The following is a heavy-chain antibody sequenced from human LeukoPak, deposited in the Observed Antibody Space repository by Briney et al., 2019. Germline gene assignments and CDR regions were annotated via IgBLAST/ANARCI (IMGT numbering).Heavy chain of an antibody. CDR1: GFTFDDYA. D-gene: IGHD3-9*01. V-gene: IGHV3-9*01. Sequence: GESLRLSCAASGFTFDDYAMHSVRQAPGKGLEWVSGISWNSGSIGYADSVKGRFTISRDNAKKSLYLQMNSLRAEDTALDYCAKDMYYDILSTFDYWGQGTLVTVSS. CDR3: AKDMYYDILSTFDY. CDR2: ISWNSGSI. J-gene: IGHJ4*02.